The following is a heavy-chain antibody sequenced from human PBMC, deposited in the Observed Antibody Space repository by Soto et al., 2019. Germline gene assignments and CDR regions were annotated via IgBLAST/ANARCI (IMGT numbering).Heavy chain of an antibody. CDR2: IYPDDSDT. CDR1: GYSFSIYW. D-gene: IGHD2-2*02. Sequence: GESLKISCKDSGYSFSIYWIAWVRQMPGKGLEWMGLIYPDDSDTRYNPSFQGQVTFSADKSINTAYLQWSSLKASDTAMYYCARQYTTPYYFDSWGQGTLVTVSS. V-gene: IGHV5-51*01. J-gene: IGHJ4*02. CDR3: ARQYTTPYYFDS.